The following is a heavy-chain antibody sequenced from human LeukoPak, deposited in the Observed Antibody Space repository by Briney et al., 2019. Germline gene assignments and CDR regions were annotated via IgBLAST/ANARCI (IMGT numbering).Heavy chain of an antibody. D-gene: IGHD1-26*01. Sequence: GGSLRLSCAASGFTFSSYGMHWVRQAPGKGLEWVAVIWYGGSNKYYADSVKGRFTNSRDNSKNTLYLQMNSLRAEDTAVYYCARDRGGDYWGQGTLVTVSS. J-gene: IGHJ4*02. V-gene: IGHV3-33*08. CDR1: GFTFSSYG. CDR3: ARDRGGDY. CDR2: IWYGGSNK.